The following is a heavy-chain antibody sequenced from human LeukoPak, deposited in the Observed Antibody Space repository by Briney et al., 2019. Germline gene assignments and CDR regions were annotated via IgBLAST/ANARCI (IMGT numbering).Heavy chain of an antibody. CDR2: ISGSGGST. Sequence: GGSLRLSCAASGFAFSSYAMSWVRQAPGKGLEWVSAISGSGGSTYYADSVKGRFTISRDNSKNTLYLQMNSLRAEDTAAYYCANGPPRYYYGMDVWGQGTTVTVSS. CDR3: ANGPPRYYYGMDV. CDR1: GFAFSSYA. V-gene: IGHV3-23*01. J-gene: IGHJ6*02.